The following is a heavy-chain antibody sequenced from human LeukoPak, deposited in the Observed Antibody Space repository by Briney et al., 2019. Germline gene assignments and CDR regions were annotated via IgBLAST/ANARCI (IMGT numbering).Heavy chain of an antibody. Sequence: SETLPLTCAVYGGSFSGYYWSWIRQPPGKGLEWIGEINHSGSTNYNPSLKSRVTISVDTSKNQFSLKLSSVTAADTAVYYCARHVRDSSGYYYYFHYYMDVWGKGTTVTVSS. D-gene: IGHD3-22*01. CDR3: ARHVRDSSGYYYYFHYYMDV. CDR2: INHSGST. J-gene: IGHJ6*03. V-gene: IGHV4-34*01. CDR1: GGSFSGYY.